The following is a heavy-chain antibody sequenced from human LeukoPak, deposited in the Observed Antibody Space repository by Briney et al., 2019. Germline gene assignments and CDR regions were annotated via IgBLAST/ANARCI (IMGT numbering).Heavy chain of an antibody. V-gene: IGHV3-23*01. D-gene: IGHD5-12*01. CDR2: ISGSGGST. Sequence: GGSLRLSCAASGFTFSDYYMSWVRQAPGKGLEWVSAISGSGGSTYYAGSVKGRFTISRDNSKNTLYLQMNSLRAEDTAVYYCAKHRGRGSIDYWGQGTLVTVSS. CDR3: AKHRGRGSIDY. J-gene: IGHJ4*02. CDR1: GFTFSDYY.